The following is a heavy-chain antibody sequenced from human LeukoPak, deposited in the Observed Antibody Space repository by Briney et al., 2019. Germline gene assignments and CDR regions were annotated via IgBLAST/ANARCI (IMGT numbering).Heavy chain of an antibody. CDR1: GFTFTTYW. CDR3: ARDAVDTANAV. D-gene: IGHD5-18*01. J-gene: IGHJ6*02. V-gene: IGHV3-74*01. Sequence: GGSLRLSCAASGFTFTTYWMHWVRQAPGKGLVWVSHINSDGSITIYADSVKGRFTISRDNAKNTLYLQMNSLRAEDTAVYYCARDAVDTANAVWGQGTTVTVSS. CDR2: INSDGSIT.